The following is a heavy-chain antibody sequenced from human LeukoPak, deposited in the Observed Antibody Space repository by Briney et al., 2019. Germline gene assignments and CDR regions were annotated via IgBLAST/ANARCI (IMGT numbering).Heavy chain of an antibody. CDR3: TRGEAVTWLYHWFDP. Sequence: GESLKISCKGSGYSFTSYWIGWVRQMPGKGLEWMGIIYPGDSDTRYSPSFQGQVTISADKSISTAYLQWSSLKASDTAMYYCTRGEAVTWLYHWFDPWGQGTLVTVSS. CDR1: GYSFTSYW. V-gene: IGHV5-51*01. D-gene: IGHD2-15*01. CDR2: IYPGDSDT. J-gene: IGHJ5*02.